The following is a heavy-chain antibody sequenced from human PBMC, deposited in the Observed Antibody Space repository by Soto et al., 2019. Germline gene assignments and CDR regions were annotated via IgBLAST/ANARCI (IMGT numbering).Heavy chain of an antibody. CDR3: ASLSSGWYHLYGMDV. D-gene: IGHD6-19*01. CDR1: GGSISSYY. Sequence: SETLSLTCTVSGGSISSYYWSWIRQFAGKGLEWIGRIYTSGSTNYNPSLKSRVTMSVDTSKNQFSLKLSSVTAADTAVYYCASLSSGWYHLYGMDVWGQRTTVTVSS. J-gene: IGHJ6*02. V-gene: IGHV4-4*07. CDR2: IYTSGST.